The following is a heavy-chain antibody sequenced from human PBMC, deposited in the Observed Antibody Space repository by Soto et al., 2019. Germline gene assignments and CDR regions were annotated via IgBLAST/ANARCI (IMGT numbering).Heavy chain of an antibody. Sequence: GASVKVSCKASGYPFISYAISWVRQAPGQGLEWMGWISGYNGDTKYAQKFQGRLTMTRDTPTSTAYMELGSLRSDDTAVYFCARGTIVVAPYYMDVWGNGTTVTVSS. J-gene: IGHJ6*03. CDR2: ISGYNGDT. CDR3: ARGTIVVAPYYMDV. V-gene: IGHV1-18*01. CDR1: GYPFISYA. D-gene: IGHD2-15*01.